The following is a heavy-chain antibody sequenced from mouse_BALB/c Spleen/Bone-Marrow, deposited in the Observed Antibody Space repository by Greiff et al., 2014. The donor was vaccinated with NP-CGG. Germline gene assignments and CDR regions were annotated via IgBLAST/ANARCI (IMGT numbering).Heavy chain of an antibody. D-gene: IGHD2-2*01. CDR3: TRDGYDVGGAMDY. Sequence: EVQLVESGGGLVQPGGSLKLSCAASDFTFSSYTMSWVRQTPEKRLEWVTYISNGGVSTYYADAVKGRFTISRDNAKNTLYLQMSSLKSEDTAMYYCTRDGYDVGGAMDYWGQGTSVTVSS. V-gene: IGHV5-12-2*01. CDR1: DFTFSSYT. J-gene: IGHJ4*01. CDR2: ISNGGVST.